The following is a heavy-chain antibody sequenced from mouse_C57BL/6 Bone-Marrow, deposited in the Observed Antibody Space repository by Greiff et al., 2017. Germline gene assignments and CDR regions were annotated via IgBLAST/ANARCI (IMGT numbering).Heavy chain of an antibody. CDR3: ARLGFDGSSGDWYVDV. CDR2: IYTRDGST. J-gene: IGHJ1*03. Sequence: VKLQQSGPELVKPGASVKLSCKASGYTFTSYDINWVKQRPGQGLEWIGWIYTRDGSTKYNETFKGKATFTVDTSSSTAYMELHRLTSEDSAVYFCARLGFDGSSGDWYVDVWGTGTTVTVSS. V-gene: IGHV1-85*01. D-gene: IGHD1-1*01. CDR1: GYTFTSYD.